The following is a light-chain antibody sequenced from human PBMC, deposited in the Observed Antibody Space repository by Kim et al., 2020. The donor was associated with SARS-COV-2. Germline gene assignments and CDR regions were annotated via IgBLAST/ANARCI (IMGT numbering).Light chain of an antibody. CDR1: SSDVGTYNH. CDR3: SSYTTSGTLV. Sequence: SITISCTGTSSDVGTYNHVSWYQQYPGKAPKLMIYEVTNRPSGVSNCFSGSKSGNTASLTISGLQTEDESDYYCSSYTTSGTLVFGTGTKVTVL. J-gene: IGLJ1*01. V-gene: IGLV2-14*01. CDR2: EVT.